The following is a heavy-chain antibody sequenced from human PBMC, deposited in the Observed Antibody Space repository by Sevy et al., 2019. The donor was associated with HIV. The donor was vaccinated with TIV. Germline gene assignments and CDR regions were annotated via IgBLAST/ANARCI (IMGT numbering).Heavy chain of an antibody. D-gene: IGHD2-2*02. CDR3: IRDVYCSSASCYSPPIP. V-gene: IGHV3-49*04. Sequence: GGSLRLSCTASGFIFVDHAMIWVRQAPGKGLEWVGFIRSKAYGETTEYAASVKGRFTISRDDSKSIAYLQMNSLKIDDTAVYYCIRDVYCSSASCYSPPIPWGQGTLVTVSS. CDR1: GFIFVDHA. J-gene: IGHJ5*02. CDR2: IRSKAYGETT.